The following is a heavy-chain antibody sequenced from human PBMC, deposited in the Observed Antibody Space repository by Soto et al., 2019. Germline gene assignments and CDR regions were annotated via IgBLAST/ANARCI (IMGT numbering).Heavy chain of an antibody. Sequence: QVQLVQSGAEVKKPGSSVKVSCKASGGTFSSYAISWVRQAPGQGLEWMGGIIPIFGTANYAQKFQVRVTITADKSTSTAYMELSSLRSEDTAVYYCARDKEVVPAAPVNNAFDIWGQGTMVTVSS. CDR1: GGTFSSYA. J-gene: IGHJ3*02. D-gene: IGHD2-2*01. CDR2: IIPIFGTA. V-gene: IGHV1-69*06. CDR3: ARDKEVVPAAPVNNAFDI.